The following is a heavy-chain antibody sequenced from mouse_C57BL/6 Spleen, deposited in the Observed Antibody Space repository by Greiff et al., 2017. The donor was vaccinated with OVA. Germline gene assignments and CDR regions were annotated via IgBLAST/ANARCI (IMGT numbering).Heavy chain of an antibody. CDR1: GSTFPSSG. V-gene: IGHV1-81*01. CDR3: AGEGTYYSNNWYFDV. J-gene: IGHJ1*03. Sequence: QLQQSGAELEGPGASVKLSCKASGSTFPSSGISWVKQGTGQGLEWIGEIYPRSGNTYSIEKFKGQAPLTADKSSSTAYMELRSMTSEDAAVYFCAGEGTYYSNNWYFDVWGTGTTVTVSS. D-gene: IGHD2-5*01. CDR2: IYPRSGNT.